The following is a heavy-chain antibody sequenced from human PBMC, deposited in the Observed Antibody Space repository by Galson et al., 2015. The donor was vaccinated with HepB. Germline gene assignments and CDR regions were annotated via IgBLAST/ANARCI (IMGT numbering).Heavy chain of an antibody. CDR2: IQYDGSDK. Sequence: SLRLSCAASGFTFTNYGMNWVRQAPGKGLEWVALIQYDGSDKYYADSVKGRFTIPRDNSKNTVYLQMNTLRAEDTAVYYCARGAGASHGYGFVDYYYYMDDWGKGTTGTVSS. J-gene: IGHJ6*03. CDR3: ARGAGASHGYGFVDYYYYMDD. V-gene: IGHV3-33*08. D-gene: IGHD5-18*01. CDR1: GFTFTNYG.